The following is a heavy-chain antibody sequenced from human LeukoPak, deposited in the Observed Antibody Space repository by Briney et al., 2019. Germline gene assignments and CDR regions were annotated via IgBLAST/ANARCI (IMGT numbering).Heavy chain of an antibody. J-gene: IGHJ5*02. Sequence: KASETLSLTCAVYGGSFSGYYWSWIRQPPGKGLEWIGEINHSGSTNYNPSLKSRVTISVDTSKNQFSLKLSSVTAADTAVYYCAGGPVIRRGVFWRFDPWGQGTLVTVSS. CDR1: GGSFSGYY. CDR3: AGGPVIRRGVFWRFDP. V-gene: IGHV4-34*01. CDR2: INHSGST. D-gene: IGHD3-10*01.